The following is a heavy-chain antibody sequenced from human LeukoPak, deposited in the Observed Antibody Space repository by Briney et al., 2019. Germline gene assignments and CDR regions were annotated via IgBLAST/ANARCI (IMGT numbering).Heavy chain of an antibody. J-gene: IGHJ4*02. CDR1: GFTFSSYG. Sequence: QAGGSLRLSCAASGFTFSSYGMNWVRQAPGKGLEWVSYISSSGSTIYYADSVKGRFTISRDNAKNSLYLQMNSLRAEDTAVYYCARDMWRSYYFDYWGQGTLVTVSS. CDR2: ISSSGSTI. D-gene: IGHD2-21*01. CDR3: ARDMWRSYYFDY. V-gene: IGHV3-48*03.